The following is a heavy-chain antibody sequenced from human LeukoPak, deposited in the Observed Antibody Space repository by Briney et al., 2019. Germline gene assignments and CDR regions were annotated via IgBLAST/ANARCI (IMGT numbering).Heavy chain of an antibody. CDR1: GFTFSSYG. J-gene: IGHJ4*02. CDR3: AKQLWFGESY. D-gene: IGHD3-10*01. V-gene: IGHV3-30*18. Sequence: GGSLRLSCAASGFTFSSYGMHWVRQAPGKGLEWVAVISYDGSNKYYADSVKGRFTISRDNSKNTLYLQMNSLRAEDTAVYYCAKQLWFGESYWGQGTLVTVSS. CDR2: ISYDGSNK.